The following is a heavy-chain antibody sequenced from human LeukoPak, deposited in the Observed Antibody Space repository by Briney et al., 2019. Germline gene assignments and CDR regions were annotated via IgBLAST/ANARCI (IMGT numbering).Heavy chain of an antibody. J-gene: IGHJ3*02. V-gene: IGHV3-30*19. CDR2: ISYDGSNK. Sequence: QAGGSLRLSCAASRLTFSNYGMHWVRQAPGKGLEWVAIISYDGSNKYYADSVKGRFTISRDNSKNTLYLQMNSLRAEDTAVYYCARVAVAGSNVVDALDIWGQGTMVTVSS. CDR1: RLTFSNYG. D-gene: IGHD6-19*01. CDR3: ARVAVAGSNVVDALDI.